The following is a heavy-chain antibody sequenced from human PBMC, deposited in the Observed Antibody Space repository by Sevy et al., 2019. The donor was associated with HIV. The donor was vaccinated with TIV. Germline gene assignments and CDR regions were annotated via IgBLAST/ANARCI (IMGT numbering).Heavy chain of an antibody. CDR1: GFTFSNAW. Sequence: GGSLRLSCAASGFTFSNAWMSWVRQAPGKGLEWVGLIKSKTCGGTTDYAAPVKGRFTISRDDSKNTLYLQMNSLKTEDTAVYYCTTEENSVGLDYWGQGTLVTVSS. V-gene: IGHV3-15*01. CDR3: TTEENSVGLDY. J-gene: IGHJ4*02. D-gene: IGHD1-26*01. CDR2: IKSKTCGGTT.